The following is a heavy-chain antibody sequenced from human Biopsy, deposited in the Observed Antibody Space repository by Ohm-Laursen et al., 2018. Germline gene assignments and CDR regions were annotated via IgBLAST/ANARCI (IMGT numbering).Heavy chain of an antibody. CDR2: IYYSVMT. D-gene: IGHD4-11*01. CDR3: ARDSGILNYGNFKYYHYYGMDV. J-gene: IGHJ6*02. V-gene: IGHV4-59*02. Sequence: SETLSLTCCVSGDSVTKYYWSWIRQPPGKGLEWIGHIYYSVMTNYNPSLQSRVSISVDTSRNQVSLTLGSVTAADTAVYYCARDSGILNYGNFKYYHYYGMDVWGQGTKVTVSS. CDR1: GDSVTKYY.